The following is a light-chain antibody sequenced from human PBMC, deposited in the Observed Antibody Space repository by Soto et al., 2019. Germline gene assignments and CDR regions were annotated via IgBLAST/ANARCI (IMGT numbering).Light chain of an antibody. J-gene: IGLJ2*01. CDR3: SSYTSSTTLI. Sequence: QSALTQPASVSGSPGQSITISCTGTSSDIGGYNYVSWYQQNPGKAPKPMIYNVSNRPSGVSNRFSASKSGNTASLTISGLQAEDEADYYCSSYTSSTTLIFGGGTKLTVL. V-gene: IGLV2-14*01. CDR2: NVS. CDR1: SSDIGGYNY.